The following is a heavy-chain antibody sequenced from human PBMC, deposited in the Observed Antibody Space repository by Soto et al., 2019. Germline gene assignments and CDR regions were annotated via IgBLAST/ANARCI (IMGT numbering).Heavy chain of an antibody. V-gene: IGHV4-4*02. D-gene: IGHD2-15*01. CDR2: IYHSGST. J-gene: IGHJ4*02. CDR1: GGSISSSNW. CDR3: ARDPLDYCSGGSCYSWYLDY. Sequence: SETLSLTCAVSGGSISSSNWWSWVRQPPGKGLEWIGEIYHSGSTNYNPSLKSRVTISVDKSKNQFSLKLSSVTAADTAVYYCARDPLDYCSGGSCYSWYLDYWGQGTLVTVS.